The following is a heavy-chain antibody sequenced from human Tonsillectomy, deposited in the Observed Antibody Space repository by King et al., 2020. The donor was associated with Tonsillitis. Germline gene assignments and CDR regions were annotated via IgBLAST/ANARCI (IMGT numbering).Heavy chain of an antibody. Sequence: VQLVESGGGLVQPGGSLRLSCAASGFTFSSYWMSWVRQAPGKGLEWVADIKPDGSDKYYVDSVKGRLTISRDNAKNSLYLQLNSLRAEDTAVYYCARDARDFEYSRSLDYWGQGTLVTVSS. CDR2: IKPDGSDK. V-gene: IGHV3-7*03. D-gene: IGHD6-6*01. J-gene: IGHJ4*02. CDR3: ARDARDFEYSRSLDY. CDR1: GFTFSSYW.